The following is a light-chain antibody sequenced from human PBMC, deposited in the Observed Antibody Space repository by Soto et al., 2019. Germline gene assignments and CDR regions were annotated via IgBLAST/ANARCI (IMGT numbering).Light chain of an antibody. V-gene: IGLV2-14*01. CDR3: SSLRV. Sequence: QSALTQPASVSGSPGQSITISCTGTSSDVGGYNYVSWYQQHPGKAPKLMIYEVSNRPSGVSNRFSGSKSGNTASLTISGLQAEDEADYYCSSLRVFGGGTKRPS. CDR2: EVS. J-gene: IGLJ2*01. CDR1: SSDVGGYNY.